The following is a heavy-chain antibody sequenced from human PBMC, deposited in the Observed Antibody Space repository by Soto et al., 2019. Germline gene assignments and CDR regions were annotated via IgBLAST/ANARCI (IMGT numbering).Heavy chain of an antibody. CDR3: VKLSIADTPALWFGEYYL. V-gene: IGHV3-64D*06. J-gene: IGHJ5*02. CDR2: ISSNGGST. Sequence: GESLKISCSASGFTFSSYAMHWVRQAPGKGLEYVSAISSNGGSTYYADSVKGGFTMSGDNSKNTLYLKMSSLRAKDTAVDYCVKLSIADTPALWFGEYYLWGQGTLVTVSS. CDR1: GFTFSSYA. D-gene: IGHD3-10*01.